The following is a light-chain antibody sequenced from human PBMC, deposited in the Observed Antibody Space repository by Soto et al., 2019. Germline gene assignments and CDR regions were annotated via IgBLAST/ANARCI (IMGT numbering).Light chain of an antibody. V-gene: IGKV3-15*01. Sequence: IVMTQSPATLSVSPGERATLSCRARQSVSRNVAWYQQKPGQAPRLLIYGASTRATGIPARFSASGSGSEFTLTISSLQAEDFGIYYCQQYNNWHSFGQGTKVDIK. CDR2: GAS. CDR3: QQYNNWHS. CDR1: QSVSRN. J-gene: IGKJ1*01.